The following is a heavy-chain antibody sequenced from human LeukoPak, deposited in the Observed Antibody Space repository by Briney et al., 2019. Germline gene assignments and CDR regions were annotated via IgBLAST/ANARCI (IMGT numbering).Heavy chain of an antibody. V-gene: IGHV3-9*01. D-gene: IGHD3-22*01. CDR2: ISWNSGSI. CDR1: GFTFDDYA. Sequence: PGGSLRLSCAASGFTFDDYAMHWVRQAPGKGLEWVSGISWNSGSIGYADSVKGRFTISRDNSKNTLYLQMNSLRAEDTAVYYCARDKHYYDSSGYSSWGQGTLVTVSS. J-gene: IGHJ5*02. CDR3: ARDKHYYDSSGYSS.